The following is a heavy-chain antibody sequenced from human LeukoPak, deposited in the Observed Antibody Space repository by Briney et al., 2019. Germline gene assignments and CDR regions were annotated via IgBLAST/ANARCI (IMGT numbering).Heavy chain of an antibody. CDR1: GYTFTGYY. CDR3: ARDGIGYYYDSSGYYYAY. Sequence: ASVKVSCKASGYTFTGYYMHWVRQAPGQGLEWMGWINPNSGGTNYAQKFQGRVTMTRDTSISTAYMELSSLRSEDTAVYYCARDGIGYYYDSSGYYYAYWGQGTLVTVSS. D-gene: IGHD3-22*01. CDR2: INPNSGGT. J-gene: IGHJ4*02. V-gene: IGHV1-2*02.